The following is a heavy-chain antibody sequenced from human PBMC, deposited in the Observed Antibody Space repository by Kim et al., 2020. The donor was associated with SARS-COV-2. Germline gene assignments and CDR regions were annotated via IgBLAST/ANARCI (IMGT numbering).Heavy chain of an antibody. V-gene: IGHV3-21*01. CDR1: GFTFSSYS. CDR3: ARAVSYSSGWYWYFDL. CDR2: ISSSSSYI. D-gene: IGHD6-19*01. J-gene: IGHJ2*01. Sequence: GGSLRLSCAASGFTFSSYSMNWVRQAPGKGLEWVSSISSSSSYIYYADSVKGRFTISRDNAKNSLYLQMNSLRAEDTAVYYCARAVSYSSGWYWYFDLWGRGTLVTVSS.